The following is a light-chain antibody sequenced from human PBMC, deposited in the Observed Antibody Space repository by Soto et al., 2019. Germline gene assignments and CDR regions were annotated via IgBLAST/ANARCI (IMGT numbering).Light chain of an antibody. J-gene: IGKJ4*01. Sequence: EIVLTQSPATVSLSPGERATLSCRASQSVNNHLAWYQQKPGQAPRLLISEASKRATGIPARFSGSGSGTDFTLTISSLEPEDFAVYYCQQYNNWPFLLTVGGGTKVEIK. V-gene: IGKV3-11*01. CDR1: QSVNNH. CDR3: QQYNNWPFLLT. CDR2: EAS.